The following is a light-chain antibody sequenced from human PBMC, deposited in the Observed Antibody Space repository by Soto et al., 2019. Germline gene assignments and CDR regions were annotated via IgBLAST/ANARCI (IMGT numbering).Light chain of an antibody. V-gene: IGLV1-44*01. Sequence: QSVPGQPPSASWDPGPGVTISCSGSSSHIGSNPVNWYQQLPGTAPKLVIYSNNQRPSGVPDRFSGSKSGTSASLAISGLQSEDEADYYCVAWDDSLNGYVVFGGGTKVTVL. CDR1: SSHIGSNP. CDR3: VAWDDSLNGYVV. CDR2: SNN. J-gene: IGLJ2*01.